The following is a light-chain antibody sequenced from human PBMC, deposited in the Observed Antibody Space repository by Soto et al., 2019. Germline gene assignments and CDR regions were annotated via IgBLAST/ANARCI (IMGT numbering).Light chain of an antibody. CDR3: QQYNNWLIT. Sequence: EIVMTQSPVTLSVSPGERATLSCRASQSVRSTYLAWYQQKPGQAPRLLIFGVYNRAAGIPARFSGSGSGTEFTLTISSLQSEDFAVYYCQQYNNWLITFGQGTRLEI. CDR1: QSVRSTY. J-gene: IGKJ5*01. CDR2: GVY. V-gene: IGKV3-15*01.